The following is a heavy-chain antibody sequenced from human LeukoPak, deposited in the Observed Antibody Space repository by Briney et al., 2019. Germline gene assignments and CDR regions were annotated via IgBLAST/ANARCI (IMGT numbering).Heavy chain of an antibody. CDR2: ITSSSSYI. D-gene: IGHD3-10*01. Sequence: GGSLRLSCAASGFTFSTYNMNWVRQAPGKGLEWVSSITSSSSYIYYADSVKGRFTISRDNSKNTLYLQMNSLRAEDTAVYYCAKVASYYYGSGSYYLDYWGQGTLVTVSS. J-gene: IGHJ4*02. V-gene: IGHV3-21*04. CDR3: AKVASYYYGSGSYYLDY. CDR1: GFTFSTYN.